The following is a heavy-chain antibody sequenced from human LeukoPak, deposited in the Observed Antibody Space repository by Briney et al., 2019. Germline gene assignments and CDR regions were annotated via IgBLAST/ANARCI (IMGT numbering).Heavy chain of an antibody. CDR2: IYTSGST. D-gene: IGHD6-13*01. J-gene: IGHJ4*02. CDR1: GGSINSYY. Sequence: SETLSLTCTVSGGSINSYYWSWLRQPPGKGLEWIGYIYTSGSTNYNPSLKSRVTISVNTSKNQFSLKLSSVTAADTAVYYCAITIAAAGYYFDYWGQGTLVTVSS. V-gene: IGHV4-4*09. CDR3: AITIAAAGYYFDY.